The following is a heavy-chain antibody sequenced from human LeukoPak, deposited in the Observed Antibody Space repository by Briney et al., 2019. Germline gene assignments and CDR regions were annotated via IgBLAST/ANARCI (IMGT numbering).Heavy chain of an antibody. V-gene: IGHV4-31*03. D-gene: IGHD3-22*01. CDR3: ARGGSGYYYGHDY. CDR1: GGSISSGGYY. CDR2: IYYSGST. Sequence: SQTLSLTCTVSGGSISSGGYYWSWIRQHPGKGLEWIGYIYYSGSTYYNPSLKSRVTISVDTSKNQFSLKLSSVTAADTAVYYCARGGSGYYYGHDYWGQGTLVTVSS. J-gene: IGHJ4*02.